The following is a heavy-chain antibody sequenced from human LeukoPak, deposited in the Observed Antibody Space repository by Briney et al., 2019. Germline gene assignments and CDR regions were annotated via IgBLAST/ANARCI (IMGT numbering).Heavy chain of an antibody. V-gene: IGHV4-34*08. D-gene: IGHD3-22*01. Sequence: GSLRLSCAASGFTFSSYSMNWVRQPPGKGLEWIGEIYHSGSTNYNPSLKSRVTISVDTSKKQFSLRLSSVTAADTAVYYCVTYYFDSSGPKKNYWGQGTLVTVSS. CDR2: IYHSGST. CDR3: VTYYFDSSGPKKNY. J-gene: IGHJ4*02. CDR1: GFTFSSYS.